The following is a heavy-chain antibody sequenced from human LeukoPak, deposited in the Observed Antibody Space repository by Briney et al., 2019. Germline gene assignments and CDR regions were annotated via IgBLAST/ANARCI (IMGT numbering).Heavy chain of an antibody. D-gene: IGHD3-10*01. V-gene: IGHV3-30*02. Sequence: PGGCLRLSCSASGFAFGSDGMHWVRQAPGKGLEWVAFIRYEGTKKYHADAVRGRFTVSRDNSKHSLYLQMNSMRSEDTAVYYCAKPTYNYGSGICSSFDLWGQGTVVTVSS. J-gene: IGHJ4*02. CDR1: GFAFGSDG. CDR2: IRYEGTKK. CDR3: AKPTYNYGSGICSSFDL.